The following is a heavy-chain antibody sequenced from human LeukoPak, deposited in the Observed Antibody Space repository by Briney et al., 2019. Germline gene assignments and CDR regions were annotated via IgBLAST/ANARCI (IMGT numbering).Heavy chain of an antibody. D-gene: IGHD3-3*01. J-gene: IGHJ4*02. CDR1: GFTFSSYS. CDR3: ARDSTYYDFWSGSPRFDY. V-gene: IGHV3-48*01. Sequence: PGGSLRLSCAASGFTFSSYSMNWVRQAPGKGLEGVSYISSSSSTIYYADSVKGRFTISRDNAKNSLYLQMNSLRAEDTGVYYWARDSTYYDFWSGSPRFDYWGQGTLVSVSS. CDR2: ISSSSSTI.